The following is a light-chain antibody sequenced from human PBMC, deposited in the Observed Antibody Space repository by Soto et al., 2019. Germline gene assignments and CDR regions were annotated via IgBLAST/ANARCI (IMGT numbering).Light chain of an antibody. CDR3: QQYGTSPLT. Sequence: EIVLTQSPGTLSLSPGERAALSCRASQSVTSRYFAWYQQKPGQAPRLLIYGTSNRATGIPDRFSGSGSGTDFSLTISRLEPEDSAVYYCQQYGTSPLTLGGGTKVEIK. J-gene: IGKJ4*01. CDR1: QSVTSRY. V-gene: IGKV3-20*01. CDR2: GTS.